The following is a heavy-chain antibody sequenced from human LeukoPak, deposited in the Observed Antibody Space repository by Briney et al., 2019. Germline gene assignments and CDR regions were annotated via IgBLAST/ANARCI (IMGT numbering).Heavy chain of an antibody. CDR1: RFTFSTFT. D-gene: IGHD4-17*01. J-gene: IGHJ3*02. CDR2: ISYDGTNK. CDR3: AREGDYGDADAFDI. V-gene: IGHV3-30-3*01. Sequence: GGSLRLSCTATRFTFSTFTMHWVRQAPGKGLEWVSLISYDGTNKSYADSLRGRFTISRDNSENTLYLQMNSLRAEDTAVYYCAREGDYGDADAFDIWGQGTMVTVSS.